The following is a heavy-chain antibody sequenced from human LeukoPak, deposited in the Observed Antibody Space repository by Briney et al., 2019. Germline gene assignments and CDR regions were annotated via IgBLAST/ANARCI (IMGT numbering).Heavy chain of an antibody. D-gene: IGHD6-19*01. J-gene: IGHJ6*03. CDR3: AKSPQPAVAGYYYYYMDV. CDR1: GFTFSSYG. Sequence: GGSLRLSCAASGFTFSSYGMHWVRQAPGKGLEWVAVISYDGSNKYYADSVKGRFTISRDNSKNTLYLQMNSLRAEDTAVYYCAKSPQPAVAGYYYYYMDVWGKGTTVTVSS. CDR2: ISYDGSNK. V-gene: IGHV3-30*18.